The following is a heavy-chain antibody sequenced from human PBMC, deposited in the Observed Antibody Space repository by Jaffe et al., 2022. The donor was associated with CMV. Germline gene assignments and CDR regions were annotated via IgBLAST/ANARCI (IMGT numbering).Heavy chain of an antibody. CDR3: ARDWDTYGPRADY. CDR1: GFTFSSYW. Sequence: EVQLVESGGGLVQPGGSLRLSCAASGFTFSSYWMSWVRQAPGKGLEWVANIKQDGSEKYYVDSVKGRFTISRDNAKNSLYLQMNSLRAEDTAVYYCARDWDTYGPRADYWGQGTLVTVSS. J-gene: IGHJ4*02. CDR2: IKQDGSEK. V-gene: IGHV3-7*01. D-gene: IGHD5-18*01.